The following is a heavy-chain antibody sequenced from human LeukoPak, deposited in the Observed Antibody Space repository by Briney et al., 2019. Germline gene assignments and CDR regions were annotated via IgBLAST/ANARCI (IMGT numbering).Heavy chain of an antibody. V-gene: IGHV1-18*01. Sequence: ASVKISCKASGYTFTSYGISWVRQAPGQGLEWMGWISAYNGNTNYAQKLQGRVTMTTDTSTSTAYMELRSLRSDDTAVYYCASGYLERDFWRGYYYYYGMDVWGQGTTVTVSS. D-gene: IGHD3-3*01. CDR2: ISAYNGNT. CDR1: GYTFTSYG. CDR3: ASGYLERDFWRGYYYYYGMDV. J-gene: IGHJ6*02.